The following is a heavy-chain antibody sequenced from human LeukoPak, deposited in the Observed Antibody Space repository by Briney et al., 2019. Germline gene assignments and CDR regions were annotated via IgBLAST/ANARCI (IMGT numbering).Heavy chain of an antibody. CDR3: ARGTSGSPSWFDP. CDR1: GFTFSSSW. J-gene: IGHJ5*02. CDR2: IKEDESEK. V-gene: IGHV3-7*04. D-gene: IGHD6-13*01. Sequence: PGGSLRLSCAASGFTFSSSWMSWVRQAPGKGLEWVANIKEDESEKFYVDSVRGRFTISRDNAKNSLYLQMNSLRAEDTAVYFCARGTSGSPSWFDPWGQGTLVTVPS.